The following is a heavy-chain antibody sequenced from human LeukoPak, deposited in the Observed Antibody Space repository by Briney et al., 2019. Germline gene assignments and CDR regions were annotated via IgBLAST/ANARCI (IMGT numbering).Heavy chain of an antibody. Sequence: GGSLRLSCVASGFTFSKYWMTWVRKAPGKGLEWVANIKQDGSEKYFVDSVRGRFTISRDNAKDSLYLQMNSLRVEDTAVYYCTTVSPVVVAAASNVWGQGTLVTVSS. J-gene: IGHJ4*02. CDR3: TTVSPVVVAAASNV. CDR2: IKQDGSEK. V-gene: IGHV3-7*05. CDR1: GFTFSKYW. D-gene: IGHD2-2*01.